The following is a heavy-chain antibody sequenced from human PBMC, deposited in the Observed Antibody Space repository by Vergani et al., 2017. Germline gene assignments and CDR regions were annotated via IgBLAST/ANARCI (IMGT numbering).Heavy chain of an antibody. CDR1: GGTFSSYA. CDR2: MNPNSGNT. V-gene: IGHV1-8*02. Sequence: QVQLVQSGAEVKKPGASVKVSCKASGGTFSSYAISWVRQAPGQGLEWMGWMNPNSGNTGYAQKFQGRVTMTRNTSISTAYMELSSLRAEDTAVYYCAKRSGRAVAGTTLNPFDYWGQGTLVTVSS. J-gene: IGHJ4*02. D-gene: IGHD6-19*01. CDR3: AKRSGRAVAGTTLNPFDY.